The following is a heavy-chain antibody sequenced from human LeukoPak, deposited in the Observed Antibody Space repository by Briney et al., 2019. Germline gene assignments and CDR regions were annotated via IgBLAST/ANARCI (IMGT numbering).Heavy chain of an antibody. J-gene: IGHJ3*02. V-gene: IGHV4-30-4*01. D-gene: IGHD2-15*01. CDR2: IYYSGST. CDR1: GGSISSGDYY. Sequence: PSETLPLTCTVSGGSISSGDYYWSWIRQPPGKGLEWIGYIYYSGSTYYNPSLKSRVTISVDTSKNQFSLKLSSVTAADTAVYYCARVVVVAANPLGGAFDIWGQGTMVTVSS. CDR3: ARVVVVAANPLGGAFDI.